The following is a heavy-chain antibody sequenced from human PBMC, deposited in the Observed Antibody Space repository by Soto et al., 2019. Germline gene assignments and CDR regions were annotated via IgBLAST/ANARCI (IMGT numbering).Heavy chain of an antibody. D-gene: IGHD3-10*01. V-gene: IGHV1-18*01. Sequence: EASVKVSCKASGGTFSSYTISWVRQAPGQGLEWMGWISAYNGNTNYAQKLQGRVTMTTDTSTSTAYMELRSLRSDDTAVYYCASSSNTRAFDYWGQGTLVTVSS. CDR2: ISAYNGNT. J-gene: IGHJ4*02. CDR1: GGTFSSYT. CDR3: ASSSNTRAFDY.